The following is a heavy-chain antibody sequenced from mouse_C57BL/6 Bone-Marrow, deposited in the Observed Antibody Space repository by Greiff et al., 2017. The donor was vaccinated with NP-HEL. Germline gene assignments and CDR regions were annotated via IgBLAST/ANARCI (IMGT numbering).Heavy chain of an antibody. D-gene: IGHD2-2*01. V-gene: IGHV1-85*01. CDR3: ARENGYGYDDDDLSYAMDY. Sequence: QVQLQQSGPELVKPGASVKLSCKASGYTFTSYDINWVKQRPGQGLEWIGWIYPRDGSTKYNEKLKCKATLTVDTSSSTAYMELHSLTSEDSAVYFCARENGYGYDDDDLSYAMDYWGQGTSVTVSS. CDR1: GYTFTSYD. J-gene: IGHJ4*01. CDR2: IYPRDGST.